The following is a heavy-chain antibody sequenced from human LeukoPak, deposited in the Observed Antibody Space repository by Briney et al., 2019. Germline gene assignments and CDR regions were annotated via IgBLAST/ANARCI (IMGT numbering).Heavy chain of an antibody. Sequence: SETLSLTCAVYGGSFSGYYWSWIRQPPGKGLEWIGEINHSGSTNYNPSLKSRVTISVDTSKNQFSLKLSSVTAADTAVYYCARHHDIVVVVAATPAYFDYWGQGTLVTVSS. D-gene: IGHD2-15*01. CDR2: INHSGST. V-gene: IGHV4-34*01. J-gene: IGHJ4*02. CDR3: ARHHDIVVVVAATPAYFDY. CDR1: GGSFSGYY.